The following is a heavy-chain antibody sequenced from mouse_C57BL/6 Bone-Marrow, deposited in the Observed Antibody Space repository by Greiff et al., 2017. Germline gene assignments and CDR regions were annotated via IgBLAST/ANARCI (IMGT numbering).Heavy chain of an antibody. J-gene: IGHJ2*01. Sequence: QVQLQQSGAELMKPGASVKLSCKATGYTFTGYWIEWVKQRPGHGLEWIGEILPGSGSTYYNEKFKGKATFTADTSSNTAYMQLSSLTADDSAIYYCARLTTVVNFDYWGQGTTLTVSS. CDR3: ARLTTVVNFDY. CDR1: GYTFTGYW. CDR2: ILPGSGST. D-gene: IGHD1-1*01. V-gene: IGHV1-9*01.